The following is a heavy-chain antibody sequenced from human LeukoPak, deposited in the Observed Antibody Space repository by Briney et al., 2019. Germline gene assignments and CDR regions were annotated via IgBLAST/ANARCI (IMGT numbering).Heavy chain of an antibody. CDR1: GFTFDDYG. D-gene: IGHD3-10*01. J-gene: IGHJ4*02. CDR2: ISWNSGSI. CDR3: AKADYGSGSYYFDY. V-gene: IGHV3-9*01. Sequence: GGSLRLSCAASGFTFDDYGMHWVRQGPGKGLEWVSGISWNSGSIGYADSVKGRFTISRDNAKNSLYLQMNSLRAEDTALYYCAKADYGSGSYYFDYWGQGTLVTVSS.